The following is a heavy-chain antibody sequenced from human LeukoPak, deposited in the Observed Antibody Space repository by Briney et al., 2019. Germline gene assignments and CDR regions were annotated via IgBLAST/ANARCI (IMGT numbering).Heavy chain of an antibody. D-gene: IGHD3-22*01. Sequence: GGSLRLSCAASGFTFSSFAMSWVRQAPGKGLEWVSTFSGSGGSTYYADSVKGRFTISRDNSKNTLYLQMNSLRAEDTAVYYCARDSGYYDYWGQGTLVTVSS. CDR3: ARDSGYYDY. CDR1: GFTFSSFA. J-gene: IGHJ4*02. V-gene: IGHV3-23*01. CDR2: FSGSGGST.